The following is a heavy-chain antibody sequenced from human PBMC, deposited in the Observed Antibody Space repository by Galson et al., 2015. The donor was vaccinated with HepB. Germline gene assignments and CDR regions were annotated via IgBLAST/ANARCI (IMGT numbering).Heavy chain of an antibody. CDR3: VRAWQGYYFDY. CDR2: ISKNGDTT. Sequence: SLRLSCAASGFTFSYYAMHWVRQAPGKGLDYLSAISKNGDTTYYADSVKGRFTISRDNSKNTLYLQMSSLRPEDSAVYSCVRAWQGYYFDYWGQGTLVTVSS. CDR1: GFTFSYYA. J-gene: IGHJ4*02. V-gene: IGHV3-64D*06.